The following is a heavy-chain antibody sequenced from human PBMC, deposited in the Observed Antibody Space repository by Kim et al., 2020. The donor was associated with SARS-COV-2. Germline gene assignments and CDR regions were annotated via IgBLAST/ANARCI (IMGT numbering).Heavy chain of an antibody. CDR3: AKAAPTNYAMDV. V-gene: IGHV3-30*18. J-gene: IGHJ6*02. CDR2: ISYDGHNK. CDR1: GFIFRNSG. D-gene: IGHD6-25*01. Sequence: GGSLRLSCAASGFIFRNSGMHWVRQAPGKGLEWVAVISYDGHNKYYRDSVKGRFTISRDNSKNTIFLQVDSLRVDDTAIYYCAKAAPTNYAMDVWGQGAT.